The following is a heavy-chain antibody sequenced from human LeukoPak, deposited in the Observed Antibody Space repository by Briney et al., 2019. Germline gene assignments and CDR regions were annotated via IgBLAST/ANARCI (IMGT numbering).Heavy chain of an antibody. D-gene: IGHD5/OR15-5a*01. V-gene: IGHV4-59*08. CDR1: GGSISSYY. J-gene: IGHJ4*02. Sequence: SETLSLTCAVSGGSISSYYWSWIRQPPGKGLEWIGDIYYSGSTNYNPSLKSRVTISVDTSKNQFSLKLSSVTAADPAVYYCAGVYGAAGPTPNFPYLCQGPLVMVSS. CDR3: AGVYGAAGPTPNFPY. CDR2: IYYSGST.